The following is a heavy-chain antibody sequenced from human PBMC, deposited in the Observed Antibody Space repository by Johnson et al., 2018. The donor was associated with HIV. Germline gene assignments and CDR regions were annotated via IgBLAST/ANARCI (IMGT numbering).Heavy chain of an antibody. CDR3: AKGLTTVTTRLDAFDI. J-gene: IGHJ3*02. V-gene: IGHV3-53*04. D-gene: IGHD4-11*01. CDR1: GFTVSSNY. Sequence: VQLVESGGGVVQPGRSLRLSCAASGFTVSSNYMSWVRQAPWKGLEWVSVIYSGGSTYYADSVKGRFTISRDNSKNTLYLQMNSLRAEDTALYYCAKGLTTVTTRLDAFDIWGQGTMVTVSS. CDR2: IYSGGST.